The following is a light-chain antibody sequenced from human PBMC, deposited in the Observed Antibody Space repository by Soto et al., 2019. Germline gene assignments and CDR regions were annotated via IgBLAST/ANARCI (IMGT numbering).Light chain of an antibody. CDR1: QDIKTY. J-gene: IGKJ3*01. CDR3: QHLNNYPPFT. CDR2: GTF. Sequence: IQLTQSPSSLSASVGDRVSITCRASQDIKTYLAWYQQKQGKAPKLLISGTFTLQSGVPSRFNGSGSGTDFTLTISRLLPEHFATYYCQHLNNYPPFTFGPGTKVDLE. V-gene: IGKV1-9*01.